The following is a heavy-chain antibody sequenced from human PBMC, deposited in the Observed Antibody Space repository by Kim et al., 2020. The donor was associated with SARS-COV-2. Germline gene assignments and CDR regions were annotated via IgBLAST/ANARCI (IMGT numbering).Heavy chain of an antibody. J-gene: IGHJ4*02. CDR3: ARDHGGHFDY. Sequence: YSPSRRRRVTIAVDTSKNRFSLRLGSVTASDTAVYYCARDHGGHFDYWGQGTLVTVSS. V-gene: IGHV4-31*02. D-gene: IGHD3-16*01.